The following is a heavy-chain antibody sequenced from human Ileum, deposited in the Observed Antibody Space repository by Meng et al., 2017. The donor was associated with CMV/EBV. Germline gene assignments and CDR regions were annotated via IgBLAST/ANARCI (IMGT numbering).Heavy chain of an antibody. Sequence: CYSSGRYCQGSVRQPPGMGLVWICYVNSNWAPNYHPTLNSPVTTSVDTSKNQFSLKLSSVTAADTAVYYCARESWMYSSTTGWFDSWGQGTLVTVSS. CDR2: VNSNWAP. V-gene: IGHV4-61*01. J-gene: IGHJ5*01. CDR3: ARESWMYSSTTGWFDS. D-gene: IGHD6-13*01. CDR1: CYSSGRYC.